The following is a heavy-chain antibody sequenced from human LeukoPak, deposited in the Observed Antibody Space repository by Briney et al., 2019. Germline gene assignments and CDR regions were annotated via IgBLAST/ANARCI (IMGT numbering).Heavy chain of an antibody. Sequence: PGASLRLSCAASGITFSSYEMNWVRVTPGKGLEWVSYISSSGRTIYYADSLKGRFTISRDNAKNSLYLQMNSLRAEDTAVYYCARVGGSYYYFDYWGQGTLVTVSS. CDR1: GITFSSYE. CDR2: ISSSGRTI. J-gene: IGHJ4*02. CDR3: ARVGGSYYYFDY. D-gene: IGHD1-26*01. V-gene: IGHV3-48*03.